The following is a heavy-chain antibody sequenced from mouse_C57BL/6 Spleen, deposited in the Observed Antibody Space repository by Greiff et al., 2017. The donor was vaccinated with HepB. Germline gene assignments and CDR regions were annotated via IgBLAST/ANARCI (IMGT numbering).Heavy chain of an antibody. V-gene: IGHV3-1*01. J-gene: IGHJ3*01. CDR3: ARDEGGYYGGFAY. D-gene: IGHD2-3*01. CDR1: GYSITSGYD. CDR2: ISYSGST. Sequence: EVKVVESGPGMVKPSQSLSLTCTVTGYSITSGYDWHWIRHFPGNKLEWMGYISYSGSTNYNPSLKSRISITHDTSKNHFFLKLNSVTTEDTATYYCARDEGGYYGGFAYWGQGTLVTVSA.